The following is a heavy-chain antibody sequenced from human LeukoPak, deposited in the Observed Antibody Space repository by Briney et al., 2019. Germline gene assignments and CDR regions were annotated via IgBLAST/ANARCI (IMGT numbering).Heavy chain of an antibody. J-gene: IGHJ2*01. CDR3: ARADRYCGDDCYSGAWYFDL. CDR1: GGSISGTSYY. Sequence: SETLSLTCTVSGGSISGTSYYWSWIRQPPGKGLEWIGSVYYSGSPYYNPSLKSQVTISVDTSRNEFSLKLNSVTAADTAVYYRARADRYCGDDCYSGAWYFDLWGRGTLVTVSS. CDR2: VYYSGSP. V-gene: IGHV4-39*01. D-gene: IGHD2-21*02.